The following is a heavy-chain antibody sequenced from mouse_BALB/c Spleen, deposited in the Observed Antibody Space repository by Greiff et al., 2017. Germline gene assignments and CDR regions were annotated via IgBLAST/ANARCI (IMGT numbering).Heavy chain of an antibody. CDR2: ISTYYGDA. CDR1: GYTFTDYA. Sequence: QVQLQQSGAELVRPGVSVKISCKGSGYTFTDYAMHWVKQSHAKSLEWIGVISTYYGDASYNQKFKGKATMTVDKSSSTAYMELARLTSEDSAIYYCASVWDRGAMDYWGQGTSVTVSS. D-gene: IGHD4-1*01. V-gene: IGHV1S137*01. CDR3: ASVWDRGAMDY. J-gene: IGHJ4*01.